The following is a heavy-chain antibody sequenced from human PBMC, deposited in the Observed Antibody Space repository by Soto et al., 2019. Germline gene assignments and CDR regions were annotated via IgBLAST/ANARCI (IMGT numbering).Heavy chain of an antibody. V-gene: IGHV3-30*18. CDR1: GFTFRSYG. CDR3: AKGGVGATPNAFDI. Sequence: GGSLRLSCAASGFTFRSYGMHWVRQAPGKGLEWVAVISYDGSNKYYADSVKGRFTISRDNSKNTLYLQMNSLRAEDTAVYYCAKGGVGATPNAFDIWGQGTMVTVSS. D-gene: IGHD1-26*01. CDR2: ISYDGSNK. J-gene: IGHJ3*02.